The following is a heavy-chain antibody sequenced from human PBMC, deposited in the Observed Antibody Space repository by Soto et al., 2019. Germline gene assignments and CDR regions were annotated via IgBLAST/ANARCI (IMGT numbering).Heavy chain of an antibody. V-gene: IGHV3-11*01. CDR2: ISSSGSTI. J-gene: IGHJ4*01. D-gene: IGHD3-10*01. CDR3: ARDELRNSDMVRGVYFDY. Sequence: QVQLVESGGGLVKPGGSLRLSCAASGFTFSDYYMSWIRQAPGKGLEWVSYISSSGSTIYYADSVKGRFTISRDNAKNSLYLHMNSLRAEDTAVYYCARDELRNSDMVRGVYFDYCDHGTLVTVSS. CDR1: GFTFSDYY.